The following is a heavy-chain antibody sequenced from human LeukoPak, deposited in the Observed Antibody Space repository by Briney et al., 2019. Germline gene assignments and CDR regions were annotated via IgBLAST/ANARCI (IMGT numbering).Heavy chain of an antibody. V-gene: IGHV3-15*01. CDR2: IKSKTDGGTT. D-gene: IGHD1-26*01. CDR1: GFTFSNAW. J-gene: IGHJ3*02. Sequence: GGSLRLSCAASGFTFSNAWMSWVRQAPGKGPEWVGRIKSKTDGGTTDYAAPVKGRLTISRDDSKNTLYLQVNSLKTEDTAVYYCTTDLGANNGNYWGAFDIWGQGTMVTVSS. CDR3: TTDLGANNGNYWGAFDI.